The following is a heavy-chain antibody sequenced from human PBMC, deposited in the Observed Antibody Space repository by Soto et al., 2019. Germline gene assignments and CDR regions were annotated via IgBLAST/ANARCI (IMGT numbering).Heavy chain of an antibody. J-gene: IGHJ4*02. Sequence: KGLEWVSAISGSGGSTYYADSVKGRFTISRDNSKNTLYLQMNSLRAEDTAVYYCAIIGTYYYDSSGYGFDYSGEGILLTGSS. CDR3: AIIGTYYYDSSGYGFDY. CDR2: ISGSGGST. V-gene: IGHV3-23*01. D-gene: IGHD3-22*01.